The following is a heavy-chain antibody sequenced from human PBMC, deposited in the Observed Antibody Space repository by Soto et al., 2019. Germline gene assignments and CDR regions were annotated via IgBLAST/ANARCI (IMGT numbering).Heavy chain of an antibody. D-gene: IGHD6-13*01. CDR1: GDTFTSNG. Sequence: QVQLVQSGAEVKKPGASVKVSCKASGDTFTSNGISWVRQAPGQGLEWMGWISAYNGNTNYAQKLQVRVTITTDTSTSSVYMELRILRSDDTAVYYCARSSGAAFWFVPWGQGTLVTVSS. J-gene: IGHJ5*02. CDR2: ISAYNGNT. V-gene: IGHV1-18*01. CDR3: ARSSGAAFWFVP.